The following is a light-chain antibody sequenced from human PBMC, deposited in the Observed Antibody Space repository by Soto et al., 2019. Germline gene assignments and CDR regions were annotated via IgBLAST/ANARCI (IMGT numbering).Light chain of an antibody. CDR2: DDR. CDR3: QVWDSSSDHVA. V-gene: IGLV3-21*02. Sequence: SYELTQPPSVSVAPGQTARITCGGDNIGSYGVHWYQQKPGQAPVLVVHDDRDRPSGIPERFSGSNSGNTATLTISRVEVGDEADYYCQVWDSSSDHVAFGGGTKVTVL. J-gene: IGLJ2*01. CDR1: NIGSYG.